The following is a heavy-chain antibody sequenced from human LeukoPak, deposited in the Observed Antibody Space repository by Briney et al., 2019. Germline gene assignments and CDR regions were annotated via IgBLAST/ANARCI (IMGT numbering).Heavy chain of an antibody. J-gene: IGHJ3*02. Sequence: KPSETLSLTCTVSGGSISSSSYYWGWIRQPPGKGLEWIGSIYYSGSTYYNPSLKSRVTISVDTSKNQFSLKLSSVTAADTAVYYCGRVLRLAATGLGHTVDIWGQGTMVTVSS. D-gene: IGHD3-9*01. CDR3: GRVLRLAATGLGHTVDI. CDR1: GGSISSSSYY. CDR2: IYYSGST. V-gene: IGHV4-39*07.